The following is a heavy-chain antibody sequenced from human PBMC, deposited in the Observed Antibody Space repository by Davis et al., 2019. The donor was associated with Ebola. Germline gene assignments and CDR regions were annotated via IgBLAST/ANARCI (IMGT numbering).Heavy chain of an antibody. V-gene: IGHV1-18*04. D-gene: IGHD1-26*01. CDR1: GYTFTSYV. CDR2: ISAYNGNT. J-gene: IGHJ6*02. CDR3: ARDSSGTNYYYYSLDA. Sequence: SVKVSCKASGYTFTSYVISCVRQAPGQGLEWMGWISAYNGNTNYAQKLQDRVTMTTDTSTSTAYMELWSLRYDDTAVYYCARDSSGTNYYYYSLDAWGQGTTVTVSS.